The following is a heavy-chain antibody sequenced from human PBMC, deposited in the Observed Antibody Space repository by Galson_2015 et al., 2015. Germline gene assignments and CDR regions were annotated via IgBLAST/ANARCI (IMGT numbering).Heavy chain of an antibody. CDR3: ARASRVVNSRRDYFYYGMDV. CDR1: GFTFSTYG. Sequence: SLRLSCAASGFTFSTYGMHWVRQAPGKGLEWVAVIWYDGSNKYYADSVKGRFTISRDNSKNTLYLQMNSLRVEDTAVYYCARASRVVNSRRDYFYYGMDVWGQGTTGTVSS. CDR2: IWYDGSNK. J-gene: IGHJ6*02. V-gene: IGHV3-33*01. D-gene: IGHD2-15*01.